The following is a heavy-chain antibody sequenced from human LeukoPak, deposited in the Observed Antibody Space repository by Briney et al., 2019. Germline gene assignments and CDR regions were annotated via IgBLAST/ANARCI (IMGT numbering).Heavy chain of an antibody. V-gene: IGHV3-53*01. CDR1: GFTVSSNY. J-gene: IGHJ3*02. Sequence: GGSLRLSCAASGFTVSSNYMSWVRQAPGKGLEWVSVIYSGGSTYYADSVKGRFTISRDNSKNTLYLQMNSLRAEDTAVYYCARDIVVVPAAMGHDAFDIWGQGTMVTVSS. D-gene: IGHD2-2*01. CDR2: IYSGGST. CDR3: ARDIVVVPAAMGHDAFDI.